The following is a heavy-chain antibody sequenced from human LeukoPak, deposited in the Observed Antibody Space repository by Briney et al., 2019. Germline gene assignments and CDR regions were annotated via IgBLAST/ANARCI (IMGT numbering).Heavy chain of an antibody. CDR3: ARGSHYDFWSGYYFDY. D-gene: IGHD3-3*01. V-gene: IGHV4-34*01. Sequence: SETLSPTCAVYGGSFSGYYWSWIRQPPGKGLEWIGEINHSGSTNYNPSLKSRVTISVDTSKNQFSLKLSSVTAADTAVYYCARGSHYDFWSGYYFDYWGQGTLVTVSS. CDR2: INHSGST. J-gene: IGHJ4*02. CDR1: GGSFSGYY.